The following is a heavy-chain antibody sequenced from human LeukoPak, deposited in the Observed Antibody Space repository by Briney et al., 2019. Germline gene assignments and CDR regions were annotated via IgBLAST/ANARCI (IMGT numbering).Heavy chain of an antibody. CDR1: GFTFSGYW. CDR2: IDGDGSST. Sequence: PGGSLRLSCAASGFTFSGYWMHWVRQAPGKGLVWVSRIDGDGSSTTYADSVKGRFTISRDNAKNTLYLQMNSLRADDTAVCYCARYDGFGDLLPLDYWGQGTLVTVSS. CDR3: ARYDGFGDLLPLDY. D-gene: IGHD3-10*01. J-gene: IGHJ4*02. V-gene: IGHV3-74*01.